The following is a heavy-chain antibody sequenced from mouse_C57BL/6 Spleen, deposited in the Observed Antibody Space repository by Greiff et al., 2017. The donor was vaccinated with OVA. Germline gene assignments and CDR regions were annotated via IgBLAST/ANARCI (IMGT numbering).Heavy chain of an antibody. CDR3: ARDQDYSNYFDY. J-gene: IGHJ2*01. V-gene: IGHV5-4*01. Sequence: DVKLVESGGGLVKPGGSLKLSCAASGFTFSSYAMSWVRQTPEKRLEWVATISDGGSYTYYPDNVKGRFTISRDNAKNNLYLQMSHLKSEDTAMYYCARDQDYSNYFDYWGQGTTLTVSS. D-gene: IGHD2-5*01. CDR2: ISDGGSYT. CDR1: GFTFSSYA.